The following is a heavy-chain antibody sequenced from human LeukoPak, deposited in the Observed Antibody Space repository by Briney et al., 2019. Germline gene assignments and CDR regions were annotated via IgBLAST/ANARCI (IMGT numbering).Heavy chain of an antibody. Sequence: WVRQPPGKGLEWIGNIYYSGSAYYNPSLKSRVTISVDTSKNQFSLKLSSVTAADTAVYYCARRGPYSPFDYWGQGTLVTVSP. J-gene: IGHJ4*02. CDR3: ARRGPYSPFDY. CDR2: IYYSGSA. V-gene: IGHV4-39*01. D-gene: IGHD5-18*01.